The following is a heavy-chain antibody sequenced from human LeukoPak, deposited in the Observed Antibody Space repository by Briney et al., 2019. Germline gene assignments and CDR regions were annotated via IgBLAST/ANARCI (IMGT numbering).Heavy chain of an antibody. CDR2: IWYDGSNK. CDR3: ARDVFTTYDTGGGYFDY. CDR1: GFTFSSYG. J-gene: IGHJ4*02. V-gene: IGHV3-33*01. Sequence: GRSLRLSCVVSGFTFSSYGMHWVRQAPGKGLEWVALIWYDGSNKHYADSVKGRFTISRDNSKNTLYLQMNSLRADDTAVYYCARDVFTTYDTGGGYFDYWGQGALVTVSS. D-gene: IGHD3-22*01.